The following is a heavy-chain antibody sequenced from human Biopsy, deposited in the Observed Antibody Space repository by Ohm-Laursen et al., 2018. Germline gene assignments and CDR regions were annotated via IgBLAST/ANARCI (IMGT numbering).Heavy chain of an antibody. V-gene: IGHV3-11*01. CDR1: GFSFSDYH. CDR2: ISGGGTI. Sequence: GSLRLSCSASGFSFSDYHMRWIRQAPGRGLAWVSYISGGGTIYYVDSMKGRVTISRDNAKNSLYLQMHSLRAEDTAVYYCARDTRWSPYSMDVWGQGTTVTVSS. D-gene: IGHD4-23*01. J-gene: IGHJ6*02. CDR3: ARDTRWSPYSMDV.